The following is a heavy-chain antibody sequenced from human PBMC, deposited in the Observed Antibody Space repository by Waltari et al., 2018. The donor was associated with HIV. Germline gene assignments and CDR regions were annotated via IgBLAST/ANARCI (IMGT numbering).Heavy chain of an antibody. D-gene: IGHD5-18*01. CDR3: ARSWAAAVTDRGAIDY. CDR2: SDWDDER. CDR1: GFSLTTTGMC. Sequence: QVTLRESGPALVKPTQTLTVTCTFSGFSLTTTGMCVSWIRQPPGRALAWLARSDWDDERHYSSSLKTRLTVSKYTSKNQVVLTMTTMDTAVTSTDYGARSWAAAVTDRGAIDYWGQGTLVTVSS. V-gene: IGHV2-70*15. J-gene: IGHJ4*02.